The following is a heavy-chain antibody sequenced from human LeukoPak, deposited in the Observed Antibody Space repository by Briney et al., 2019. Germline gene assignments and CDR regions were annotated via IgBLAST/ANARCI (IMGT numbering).Heavy chain of an antibody. CDR3: VRGDPHFSYNNDWYGKKFDY. Sequence: GGSLRLSCAASGFTFSRYGMRWVRQAPGKGLEWVAVISYDGKNETYADSVKGRFTISRDTSRNTLSLQMNSLRTEDTAVYYCVRGDPHFSYNNDWYGKKFDYWGQGTLVTVSS. J-gene: IGHJ4*02. V-gene: IGHV3-30*04. CDR1: GFTFSRYG. D-gene: IGHD6-19*01. CDR2: ISYDGKNE.